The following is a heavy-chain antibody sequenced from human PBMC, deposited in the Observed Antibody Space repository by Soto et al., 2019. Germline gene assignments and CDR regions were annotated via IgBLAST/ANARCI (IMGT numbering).Heavy chain of an antibody. CDR2: IYYSGVT. CDR3: ARDYYSNRGYYYYGMDV. D-gene: IGHD4-4*01. CDR1: YGSISSYY. Sequence: PSEPLSLTCTVSYGSISSYYLGCVRQPPLRGLEWIGYIYYSGVTNYNPSLKNRVTISVDTSKNQFSLKLSSVTAADTAVYYCARDYYSNRGYYYYGMDVWGQGTRVTVSS. V-gene: IGHV4-59*01. J-gene: IGHJ6*02.